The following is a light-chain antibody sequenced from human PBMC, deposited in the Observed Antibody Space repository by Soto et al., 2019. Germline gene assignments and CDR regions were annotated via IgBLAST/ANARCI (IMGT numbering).Light chain of an antibody. CDR3: QRYGSSPPFT. J-gene: IGKJ2*01. CDR1: QRVSSSY. V-gene: IGKV3-20*01. CDR2: GAS. Sequence: EMVLTQSPGTLSLSPGERATLSCRASQRVSSSYLAWYQQKPGQAPRLVIYGASTRATGIPDRFSGSGSGTDFTLTISRLEPEDFAVYFCQRYGSSPPFTFGQGTKVEI.